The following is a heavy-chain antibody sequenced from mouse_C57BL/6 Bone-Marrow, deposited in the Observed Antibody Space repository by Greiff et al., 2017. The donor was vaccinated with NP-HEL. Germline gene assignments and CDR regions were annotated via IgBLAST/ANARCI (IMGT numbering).Heavy chain of an antibody. CDR2: ISDGGSYT. CDR3: ARKIYYGNYDAMDY. Sequence: EVKLMESGGGLVKPGGSLKLSCAASGFTFSSYAMSWVRQTPEKRLEWVATISDGGSYTYYPDNVKGRFTISRDKAKNNLYLQMSHLKSEDTAMYYCARKIYYGNYDAMDYWGQGTSVTVSS. J-gene: IGHJ4*01. V-gene: IGHV5-4*03. D-gene: IGHD2-1*01. CDR1: GFTFSSYA.